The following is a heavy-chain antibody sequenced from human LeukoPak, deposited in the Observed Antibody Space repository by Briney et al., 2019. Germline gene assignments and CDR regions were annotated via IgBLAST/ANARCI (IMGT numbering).Heavy chain of an antibody. D-gene: IGHD3-16*01. V-gene: IGHV3-7*03. CDR1: GFTFSSYW. CDR3: ARVERGGVLVV. Sequence: GGSLRLSCAASGFTFSSYWMGWVRQAPGKGLEWVANIKQDGSEKYYVDSVKGRFTISRDNAKNSLYLQMNSLRSDDTAVYYCARVERGGVLVVWGPGTLVIVSS. CDR2: IKQDGSEK. J-gene: IGHJ4*02.